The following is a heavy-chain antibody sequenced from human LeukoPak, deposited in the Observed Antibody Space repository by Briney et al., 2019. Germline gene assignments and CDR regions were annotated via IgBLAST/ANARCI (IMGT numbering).Heavy chain of an antibody. CDR3: ARSRADSLDF. CDR1: GFTFSSHA. J-gene: IGHJ3*01. CDR2: ISSRGGYI. Sequence: GGSLRLSCAASGFTFSSHAMSWVRQAPGKGLEWVSSISSRGGYIHCADSLKGRFTISRENAQNLLFLQLNSLRVEDTAVYYCARSRADSLDFWGRGTMVTVSS. V-gene: IGHV3-21*01.